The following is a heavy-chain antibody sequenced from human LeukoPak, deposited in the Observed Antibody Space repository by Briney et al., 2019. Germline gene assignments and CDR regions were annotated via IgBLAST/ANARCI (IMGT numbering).Heavy chain of an antibody. J-gene: IGHJ4*02. CDR1: GFTFRSYW. V-gene: IGHV3-7*05. Sequence: PGGSLRLSCAASGFTFRSYWMSWVRQAPGKGLEWVANIKQDGSEKYYVDSVKGRFTISRDNAKNSLYLQMSSLRAEDTAVFYCTRVRGYFDSSGSYHCYFDYWGQGTLVTVSS. CDR2: IKQDGSEK. D-gene: IGHD3-22*01. CDR3: TRVRGYFDSSGSYHCYFDY.